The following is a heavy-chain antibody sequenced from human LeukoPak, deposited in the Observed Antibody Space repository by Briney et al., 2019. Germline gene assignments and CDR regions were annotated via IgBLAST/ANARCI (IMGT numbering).Heavy chain of an antibody. J-gene: IGHJ4*02. CDR2: MNPNSGNT. CDR3: ARASVGAKIRYSFDY. CDR1: GYTFTSYD. Sequence: ASVKVSCKASGYTFTSYDINWVRQATGQGLVWMGWMNPNSGNTGYAQKFQGRVTMTRNTSISTAYMELSSLRSEDTAVYYCARASVGAKIRYSFDYWGQGTLVTVSS. V-gene: IGHV1-8*01. D-gene: IGHD1-26*01.